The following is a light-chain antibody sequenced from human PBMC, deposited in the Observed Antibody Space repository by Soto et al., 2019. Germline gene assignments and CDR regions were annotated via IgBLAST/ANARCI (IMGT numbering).Light chain of an antibody. CDR1: SNDAGGYYL. V-gene: IGLV2-23*01. CDR3: CSYVGHSTYV. CDR2: EDT. Sequence: QSVPTQPASVSGSPGQSITISCTGVSNDAGGYYLVSWYQQHPGQAPKLIIYEDTKRPSGVSSRFSGSTSDNTPSLTISGLQAADEADYYGCSYVGHSTYVFAGGTKVTVL. J-gene: IGLJ1*01.